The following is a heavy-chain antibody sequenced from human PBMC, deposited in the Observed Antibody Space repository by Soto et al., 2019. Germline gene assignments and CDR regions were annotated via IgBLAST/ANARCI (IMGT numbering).Heavy chain of an antibody. J-gene: IGHJ3*02. D-gene: IGHD3-9*01. CDR2: IYYSGST. Sequence: QLQLQESGPGLVKPSETLSLTCTVSGGSISSSSYYWGWIRQPPGKGLEWIGSIYYSGSTYYNPSLKSRVTISVDTSKNQFSLKLSSVTAADTAVYYCARLDILTGYTDAFDIWGQGTMVTVSS. CDR1: GGSISSSSYY. CDR3: ARLDILTGYTDAFDI. V-gene: IGHV4-39*01.